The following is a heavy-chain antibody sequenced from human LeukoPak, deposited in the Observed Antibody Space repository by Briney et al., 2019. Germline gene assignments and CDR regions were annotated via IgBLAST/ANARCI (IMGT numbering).Heavy chain of an antibody. D-gene: IGHD3-10*01. Sequence: SETLSLTCTVSGGSISSYYWSWIRQPPGKGLEWIGYIYYSGSTNYNPSLKSRVTISVDTSKNQFSLKLSSVTAADTAVYYCARDRLLGFGEFSHGMDVWGQGTTVTVSS. CDR1: GGSISSYY. J-gene: IGHJ6*02. CDR2: IYYSGST. V-gene: IGHV4-59*01. CDR3: ARDRLLGFGEFSHGMDV.